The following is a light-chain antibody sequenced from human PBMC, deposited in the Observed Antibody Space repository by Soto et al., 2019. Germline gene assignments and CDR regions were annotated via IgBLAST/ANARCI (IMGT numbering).Light chain of an antibody. CDR3: SSYTNSRTLYV. J-gene: IGLJ1*01. CDR2: DLS. CDR1: SSDVGSYDF. V-gene: IGLV2-14*01. Sequence: QSALTQPASVSGSPGQSITISCTGTSSDVGSYDFVSWYQQHPGKAPKLIIYDLSNRPSGVSNRFSGSKSGNTASLTISGLQAEDEADYYCSSYTNSRTLYVFGTGTKVTVL.